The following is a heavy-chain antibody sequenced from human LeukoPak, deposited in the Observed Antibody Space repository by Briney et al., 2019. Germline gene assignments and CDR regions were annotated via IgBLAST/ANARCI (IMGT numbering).Heavy chain of an antibody. CDR2: INPNSGGT. V-gene: IGHV1-2*04. CDR1: GYTFTGYY. D-gene: IGHD3-10*01. CDR3: ASSSGSYYNPLDY. J-gene: IGHJ4*02. Sequence: WASVKVSCKASGYTFTGYYMHWVRQAPGQGLEWMGWINPNSGGTNYAQKFQGWVTMTRDTSISTAYMELSRLRSDDTAVYYCASSSGSYYNPLDYWGQGTLVTVSS.